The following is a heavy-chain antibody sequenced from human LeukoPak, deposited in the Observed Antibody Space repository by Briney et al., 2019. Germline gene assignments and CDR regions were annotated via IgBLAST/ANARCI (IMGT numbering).Heavy chain of an antibody. CDR2: IKQDGSEK. Sequence: GGSLRLSCAASGFTFSSYWMSWVRQAPGKGLEWVANIKQDGSEKYYVDSVKGRFTISRDNAKNTLYLQMNSLRAEDTAVYYCTRARGIDAFDIWGQGTMVTVSS. D-gene: IGHD3-16*01. CDR3: TRARGIDAFDI. V-gene: IGHV3-7*01. J-gene: IGHJ3*02. CDR1: GFTFSSYW.